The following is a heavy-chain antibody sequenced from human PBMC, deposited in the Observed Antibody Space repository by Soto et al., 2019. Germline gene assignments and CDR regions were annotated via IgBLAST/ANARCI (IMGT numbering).Heavy chain of an antibody. J-gene: IGHJ4*02. D-gene: IGHD2-21*01. CDR2: IYYSGST. V-gene: IGHV4-39*01. CDR3: ARPDSEAR. Sequence: QLQLQESGPGLVKPSETLSLTCTVSGGSISSSSYYWGWIRQPPGKGLEWIGSIYYSGSTYYNPSLKSRVTISVDTSKNQGSLMLSSVTAADTAVYYCARPDSEARWGQGTLVTVSS. CDR1: GGSISSSSYY.